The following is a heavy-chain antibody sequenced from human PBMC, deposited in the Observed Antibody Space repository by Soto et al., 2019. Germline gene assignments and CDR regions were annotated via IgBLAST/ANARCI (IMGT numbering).Heavy chain of an antibody. CDR2: IYCSGRT. CDR1: CWSISYCGYY. Sequence: QLQLEESGQGLVKPSQTLSLTCAVSCWSISYCGYYSCCIPLHPGYCLEWIGSIYCSGRTYYNPDHQSPVTISLATAKNQFSLKLNNVTAADAAVYYCARDSHSQQPNHRWGGGDMDVWGEGTTVTVSS. CDR3: ARDSHSQQPNHRWGGGDMDV. D-gene: IGHD6-13*01. V-gene: IGHV4-31*11. J-gene: IGHJ6*03.